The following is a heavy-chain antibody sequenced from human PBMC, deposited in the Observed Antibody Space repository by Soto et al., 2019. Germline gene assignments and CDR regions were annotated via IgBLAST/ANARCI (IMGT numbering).Heavy chain of an antibody. CDR3: AKARDQEWVRLPFDD. Sequence: EVQLLEYGGGLVQPGGSLRLSCVGSGFFFSSYTMTWVRQAPGKGLEWVSSFSATSENTYYADSVRGRSTISRDNSKNSLFLQMNSTIAEDPAMYYCAKARDQEWVRLPFDDWGQVILVIVSS. J-gene: IGHJ4*02. D-gene: IGHD3-3*01. CDR1: GFFFSSYT. CDR2: FSATSENT. V-gene: IGHV3-23*01.